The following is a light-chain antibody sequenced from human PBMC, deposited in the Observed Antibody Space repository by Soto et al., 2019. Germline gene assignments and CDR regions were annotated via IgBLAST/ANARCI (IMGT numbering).Light chain of an antibody. J-gene: IGLJ1*01. CDR2: DVG. CDR1: NSDIGAFDY. Sequence: QSALTQPASVSGSPGQSITISCTGTNSDIGAFDYVSWYQQHPGQVPKLIIRDVGDRPSGVSDRFSGSKSGNTASLTISGLQTEDEADYYCSSFTTSNTDVFGTGTKVTVL. CDR3: SSFTTSNTDV. V-gene: IGLV2-14*03.